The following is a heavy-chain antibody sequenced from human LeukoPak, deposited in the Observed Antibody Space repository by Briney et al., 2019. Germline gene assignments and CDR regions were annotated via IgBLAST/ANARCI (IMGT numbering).Heavy chain of an antibody. Sequence: GASVKVSCKASGYTFTSYGISWVRQATGQGLEWMGWISAYNGNTNYAQKLQGRVTMTTDTSTSTAYMELRSLRSDDTAVYYCARVLRYFDWLSTPVSVYYYMDVWGKGTTVTVSS. CDR1: GYTFTSYG. J-gene: IGHJ6*03. CDR2: ISAYNGNT. V-gene: IGHV1-18*01. CDR3: ARVLRYFDWLSTPVSVYYYMDV. D-gene: IGHD3-9*01.